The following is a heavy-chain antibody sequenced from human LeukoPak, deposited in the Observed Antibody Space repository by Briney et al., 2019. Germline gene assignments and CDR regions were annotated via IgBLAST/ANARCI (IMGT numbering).Heavy chain of an antibody. Sequence: GGSLRLSCAASGFSFSSSAMSWVRQAPGKGLEWVSAISGNGGSTFYADSVKGRFTISRDGSKNTQSLQMSSLRAEDTAVYYCAKFSPYGGIVYWGQGTLVTVSS. CDR1: GFSFSSSA. D-gene: IGHD4-23*01. V-gene: IGHV3-23*01. J-gene: IGHJ4*02. CDR3: AKFSPYGGIVY. CDR2: ISGNGGST.